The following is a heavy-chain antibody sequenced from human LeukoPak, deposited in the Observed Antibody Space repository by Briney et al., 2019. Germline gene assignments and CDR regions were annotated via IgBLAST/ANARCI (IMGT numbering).Heavy chain of an antibody. J-gene: IGHJ3*02. Sequence: GGSLRLSCAASGFTFSSYAMSWVRQAPGKGLEWVSAISGSGGSTYYADSVKGRFTISRDNSKNTLYLQMNSLRAEDTAVYYCARNPWVYDSSGYLGWDAFDIWGQGTMVTVSS. CDR1: GFTFSSYA. V-gene: IGHV3-23*01. CDR2: ISGSGGST. CDR3: ARNPWVYDSSGYLGWDAFDI. D-gene: IGHD3-22*01.